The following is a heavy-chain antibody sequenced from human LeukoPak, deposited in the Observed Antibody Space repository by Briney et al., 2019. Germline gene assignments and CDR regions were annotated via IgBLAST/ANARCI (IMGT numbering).Heavy chain of an antibody. Sequence: SVKVSCKAPGGTFSSYAISWVRQAPGQGLEWMGGIIPIFGTANYAQKFQGRVTITADESTSTAYMELSSLRSEDTAVYYCARATLGSTSSRGMDVWGQGTTVTVSS. CDR1: GGTFSSYA. V-gene: IGHV1-69*13. CDR2: IIPIFGTA. J-gene: IGHJ6*02. CDR3: ARATLGSTSSRGMDV. D-gene: IGHD2-2*01.